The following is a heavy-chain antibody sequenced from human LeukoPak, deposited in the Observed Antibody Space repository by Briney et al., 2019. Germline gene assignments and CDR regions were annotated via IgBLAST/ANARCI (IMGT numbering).Heavy chain of an antibody. CDR2: ISAYNGNT. CDR1: GYTLPSYG. D-gene: IGHD3-3*01. Sequence: GASVKVSCKGSGYTLPSYGISWVRQAPGQGLEWVGWISAYNGNTNYAQKIQGRGTMTTDTSTSTAYMELRSLRSDDTAVYYCARDHYDFWSGYYLAARSLMDVWGKGTTVTVSS. J-gene: IGHJ6*03. V-gene: IGHV1-18*04. CDR3: ARDHYDFWSGYYLAARSLMDV.